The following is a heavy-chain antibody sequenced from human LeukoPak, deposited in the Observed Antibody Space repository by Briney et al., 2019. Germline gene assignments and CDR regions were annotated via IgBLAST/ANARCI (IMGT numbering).Heavy chain of an antibody. CDR2: IASDDTK. CDR3: ARNTGYKDFDY. J-gene: IGHJ4*01. CDR1: GFTFSNYK. V-gene: IGHV3-48*03. D-gene: IGHD5-24*01. Sequence: GGSLRLSCAASGFTFSNYKMNWVRQAPGKGLEWISYIASDDTKYYADSVKGRFSISRDHAKNSLYLQMNSLRVEDTAVYYCARNTGYKDFDYWGHGTLVTVSS.